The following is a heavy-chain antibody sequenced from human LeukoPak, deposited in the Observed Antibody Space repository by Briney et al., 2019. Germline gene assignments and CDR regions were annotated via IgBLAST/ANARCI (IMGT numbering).Heavy chain of an antibody. J-gene: IGHJ4*02. V-gene: IGHV3-7*01. Sequence: GGSLRLSCAASGFTFSTYWMTWVRQAPGTGLEWVANIKQDGSEKYYVEPVKGRFTISRDNAKTALYLQMSSLRAEDTAVYYCARRRADRQSFFFDYWGQGTLVTVSS. CDR3: ARRRADRQSFFFDY. D-gene: IGHD6-6*01. CDR1: GFTFSTYW. CDR2: IKQDGSEK.